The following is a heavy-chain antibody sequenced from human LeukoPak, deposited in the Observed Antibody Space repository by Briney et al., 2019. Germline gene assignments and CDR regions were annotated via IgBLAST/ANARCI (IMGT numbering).Heavy chain of an antibody. Sequence: GRSLRLSCAASGFTFSSYAMHCVRQAPGKGLEWVAVISYDGSNKYYADSVKGRFTISRDNAKNSLYLQMNSLRAEDTAVYYCARDPLGGSGVDAYYFDYWGQGTLVTVSS. D-gene: IGHD7-27*01. J-gene: IGHJ4*02. CDR1: GFTFSSYA. V-gene: IGHV3-30*04. CDR2: ISYDGSNK. CDR3: ARDPLGGSGVDAYYFDY.